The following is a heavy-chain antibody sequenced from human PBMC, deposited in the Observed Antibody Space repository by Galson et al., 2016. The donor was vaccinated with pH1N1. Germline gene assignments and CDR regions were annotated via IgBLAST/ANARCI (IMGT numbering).Heavy chain of an antibody. D-gene: IGHD3-22*01. CDR1: GGTVTFYA. J-gene: IGHJ4*02. V-gene: IGHV1-69*05. CDR3: ATRRGKDYSDRGGYLAY. Sequence: SVKVSCKASGGTVTFYAFTWVRRAPGQGLEWMGGTIPVFGAPTYAQKFQGRVTITTDDSTRTAYMELRSLRSEDTAVYYCATRRGKDYSDRGGYLAYWGQGTLVTVSS. CDR2: TIPVFGAP.